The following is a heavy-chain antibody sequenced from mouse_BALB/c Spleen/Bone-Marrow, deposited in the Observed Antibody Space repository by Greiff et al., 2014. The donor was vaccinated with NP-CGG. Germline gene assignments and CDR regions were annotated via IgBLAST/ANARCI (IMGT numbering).Heavy chain of an antibody. CDR3: ARWGKLGRGYFDV. CDR1: GFNIKDTY. D-gene: IGHD4-1*01. Sequence: VQLQQSGAELVKPGASVKLSCTASGFNIKDTYMHWVKQRSEQGLEWIGRIDPANGNTKYDPKFQGKATITADTSSNTAYLQLSSLTSEDTAVYYCARWGKLGRGYFDVWGAGTTVTVSS. J-gene: IGHJ1*01. V-gene: IGHV14-3*02. CDR2: IDPANGNT.